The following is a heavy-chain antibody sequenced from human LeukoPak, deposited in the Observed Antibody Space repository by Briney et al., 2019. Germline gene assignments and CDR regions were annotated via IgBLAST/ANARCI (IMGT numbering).Heavy chain of an antibody. CDR3: ARVSERFLEWLSPPFGY. V-gene: IGHV1-8*01. J-gene: IGHJ4*02. CDR1: GYTFSTYD. Sequence: ASVKVSCKASGYTFSTYDINWVRQAAGQGLQWMGWINPKSGNTYYAEDFQGRVTMSRNTSTNTAYMELSSLRSDDTAVYYCARVSERFLEWLSPPFGYWGQGTLVTVSS. CDR2: INPKSGNT. D-gene: IGHD3-3*01.